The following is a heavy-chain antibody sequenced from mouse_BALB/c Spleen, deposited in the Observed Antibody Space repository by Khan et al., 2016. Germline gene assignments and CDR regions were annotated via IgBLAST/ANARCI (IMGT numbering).Heavy chain of an antibody. CDR1: GFTFTDYY. CDR3: GRDNWPGDYFDY. CDR2: IRNKANGYTT. Sequence: EVELVESGGGLVQPGGSLRLSCATSGFTFTDYYMSWVRQPPGKALEWLGFIRNKANGYTTEYSASVKGRFTISRDNSQSILYLQMNTLRAEDSATYYCGRDNWPGDYFDYWGQGTTLTVSS. J-gene: IGHJ2*01. V-gene: IGHV7-3*02. D-gene: IGHD4-1*02.